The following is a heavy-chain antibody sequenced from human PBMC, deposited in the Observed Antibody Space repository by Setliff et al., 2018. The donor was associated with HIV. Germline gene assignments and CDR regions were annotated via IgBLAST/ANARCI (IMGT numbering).Heavy chain of an antibody. J-gene: IGHJ6*03. D-gene: IGHD3-3*01. CDR1: RSTFNSHT. V-gene: IGHV1-69*02. CDR3: VRGVQSPPHYSYYYMDV. CDR2: IIPILGVA. Sequence: SVKVSCKASRSTFNSHTINWVRQAPGQGLGWMGRIIPILGVANYAHRFQGKVTITADKSTSTAYMELTSLRFDDTAMYYCVRGVQSPPHYSYYYMDVWGEGTMVTVSS.